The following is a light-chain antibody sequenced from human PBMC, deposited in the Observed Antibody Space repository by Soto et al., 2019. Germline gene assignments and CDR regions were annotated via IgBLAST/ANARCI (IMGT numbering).Light chain of an antibody. J-gene: IGLJ3*02. Sequence: QSALTQPASMSGSPGQSITISCTGTSGDVGFYNFVSWYQQHPGKVPRLIIYGVTKRPSGVSHRFSGSKSGNTASLTISGLQVEDEAAYYCASYTGSSTVLFGGGTKLTVL. CDR2: GVT. V-gene: IGLV2-14*03. CDR1: SGDVGFYNF. CDR3: ASYTGSSTVL.